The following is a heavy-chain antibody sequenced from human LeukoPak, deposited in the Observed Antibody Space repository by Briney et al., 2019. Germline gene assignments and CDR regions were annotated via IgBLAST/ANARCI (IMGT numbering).Heavy chain of an antibody. V-gene: IGHV3-72*01. Sequence: RTRNKANRYISEYAGAVKGRFTISRDNSKNSLYLQMNSLKTEDTAVYYCARDFDYGDGFDFWGQGTLVTVSS. D-gene: IGHD4-17*01. CDR2: TRNKANRYIS. J-gene: IGHJ4*02. CDR3: ARDFDYGDGFDF.